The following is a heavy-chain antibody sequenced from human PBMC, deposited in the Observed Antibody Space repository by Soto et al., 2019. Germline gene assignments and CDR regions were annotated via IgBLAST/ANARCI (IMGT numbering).Heavy chain of an antibody. D-gene: IGHD2-21*02. CDR3: AKGYEAYCGGDCNSFHDY. J-gene: IGHJ4*02. CDR2: ISHDGRNK. V-gene: IGHV3-30*18. Sequence: VQLVESGGGVVQPGRSLRLSCAASGFTFSSYDMHWVRQAPGKGLEWVVGISHDGRNKYYADSVKGRFSISRDNSKNTVYLQMNRLRTEDTAVYYCAKGYEAYCGGDCNSFHDYWGRGTLVTVSS. CDR1: GFTFSSYD.